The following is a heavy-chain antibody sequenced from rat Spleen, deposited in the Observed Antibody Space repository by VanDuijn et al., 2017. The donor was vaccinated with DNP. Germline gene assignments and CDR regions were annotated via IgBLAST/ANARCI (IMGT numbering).Heavy chain of an antibody. Sequence: EVQLQESGPGLVESSQSLSLTCSVTGYSITRNYRWNWIRKFPGNKLEWMGYVNSADSTYYNPSLKRRISITRDTTKNQVFLQANSVTTEDTATYYCASGPNGYNYFDYWGQGVMVTVSS. CDR3: ASGPNGYNYFDY. CDR1: GYSITRNYR. D-gene: IGHD1-4*01. V-gene: IGHV3-3*01. CDR2: VNSADST. J-gene: IGHJ2*01.